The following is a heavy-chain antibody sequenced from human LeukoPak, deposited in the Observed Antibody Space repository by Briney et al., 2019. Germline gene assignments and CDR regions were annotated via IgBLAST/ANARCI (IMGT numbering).Heavy chain of an antibody. J-gene: IGHJ4*02. Sequence: GGSLRLSCAASGFTFNNYGMHWVRQAPGKGLEWVAVISYDGSNKYYADSVKGRFTISRDNSKNTLYLQMNSLIPEDTAVYYCARQYISGQWYFDYWGQGTLVTVSS. CDR3: ARQYISGQWYFDY. D-gene: IGHD5-18*01. CDR1: GFTFNNYG. V-gene: IGHV3-30*03. CDR2: ISYDGSNK.